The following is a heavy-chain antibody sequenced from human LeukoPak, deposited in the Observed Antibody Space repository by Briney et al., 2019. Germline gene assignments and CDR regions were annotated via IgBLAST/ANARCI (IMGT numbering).Heavy chain of an antibody. CDR1: GFTFSSYG. V-gene: IGHV3-30*18. D-gene: IGHD4-23*01. J-gene: IGHJ4*02. CDR2: ISYDGSNK. CDR3: AKAPTDYGGDWDYFDC. Sequence: GGSLRLSCAASGFTFSSYGMHWVRQAPGKGLEWVAVISYDGSNKYYADSVKGRFTISRDNSKNTLYLQMNSLRAEDTAVYYCAKAPTDYGGDWDYFDCWGQGTLVTVS.